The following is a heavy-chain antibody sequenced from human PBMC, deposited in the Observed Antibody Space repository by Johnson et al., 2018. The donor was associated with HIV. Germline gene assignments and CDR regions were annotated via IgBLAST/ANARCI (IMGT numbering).Heavy chain of an antibody. CDR3: ARDGNDGSPGNDAFDI. CDR1: GFNFDDHG. CDR2: IKWNGGST. J-gene: IGHJ3*02. V-gene: IGHV3-20*04. D-gene: IGHD1-14*01. Sequence: VLLVESGGAVVRPGGSLRLSCAASGFNFDDHGMSWVRQAPGKGLEWVSGIKWNGGSTGYADSVKGRFTISRDNAKNSLYLQMNSLRAEDTALYYCARDGNDGSPGNDAFDIWGQGTMVTVSS.